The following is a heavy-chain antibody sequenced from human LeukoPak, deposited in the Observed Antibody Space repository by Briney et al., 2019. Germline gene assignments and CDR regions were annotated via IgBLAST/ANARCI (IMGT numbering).Heavy chain of an antibody. CDR3: ARDEGPVVVPAAGGYGMDV. CDR1: GFSFSSYA. Sequence: PGGSLRLSCAASGFSFSSYAMSWVRQAPGKGLEWVSAISGSGGSTYYADSVKGRFTISRDNSKNTLYLQMNSLRAEDTAVYYCARDEGPVVVPAAGGYGMDVWGQGTTVTVSS. J-gene: IGHJ6*02. CDR2: ISGSGGST. D-gene: IGHD2-2*01. V-gene: IGHV3-23*01.